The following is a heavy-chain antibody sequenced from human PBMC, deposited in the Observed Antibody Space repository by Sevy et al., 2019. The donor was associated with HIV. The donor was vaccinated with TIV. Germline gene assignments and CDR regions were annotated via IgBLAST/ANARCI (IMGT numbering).Heavy chain of an antibody. J-gene: IGHJ6*03. CDR2: ISWDGSST. CDR1: GLTFDDYA. V-gene: IGHV3-43D*04. CDR3: AKGWMLFADYMDV. Sequence: GGSLRLSCAASGLTFDDYAMHWVRQAPGKGLEWLSLISWDGSSTYYADSVKGRFTISRDNSKNSLYLQMNSLRVEDSALYYCAKGWMLFADYMDVWGKGTTVTVSS. D-gene: IGHD2-2*03.